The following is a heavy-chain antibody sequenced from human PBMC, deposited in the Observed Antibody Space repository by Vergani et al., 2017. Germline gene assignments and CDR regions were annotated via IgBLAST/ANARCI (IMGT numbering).Heavy chain of an antibody. V-gene: IGHV4-31*03. CDR3: ARRGGGSSVGYFDY. Sequence: QVQLHESCPGLVKPSQTLSLICTVSGGSISSGGYYWSWIRQHPGKGLEWIGYIYYSGSTYYNPSLKSRVSISVDTSKNQFSLKLPSVTAADTAVYYCARRGGGSSVGYFDYWGQGTLVTVSS. J-gene: IGHJ4*02. CDR1: GGSISSGGYY. CDR2: IYYSGST. D-gene: IGHD6-6*01.